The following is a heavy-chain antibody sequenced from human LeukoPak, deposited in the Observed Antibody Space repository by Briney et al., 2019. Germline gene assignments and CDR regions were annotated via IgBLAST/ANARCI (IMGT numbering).Heavy chain of an antibody. V-gene: IGHV3-23*01. Sequence: PGGSLRLSCAASGFTFSSYAMSWVRQAPGKGLEWVSSINAGGGSKYYADSVKGRFTISRDNSKNTLFLQMNSQGAEDTAVYYCAKGAGSSNFDYWGQATLVTVST. D-gene: IGHD1-26*01. CDR1: GFTFSSYA. CDR2: INAGGGSK. J-gene: IGHJ4*02. CDR3: AKGAGSSNFDY.